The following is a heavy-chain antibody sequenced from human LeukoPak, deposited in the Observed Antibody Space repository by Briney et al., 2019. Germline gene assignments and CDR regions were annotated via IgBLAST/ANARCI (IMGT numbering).Heavy chain of an antibody. D-gene: IGHD2-2*01. J-gene: IGHJ4*02. CDR3: ASLANYGTTSCYAPPWYS. Sequence: SQTLSLTCTFSGCAITSCDYYWRCIRQPPGEGLEWIGYIHFRGSTSYNPSLKSRVAISVDTSKNHFCLRLSSVTSPEMDSLYSASLANYGTTSCYAPPWYSWGQGTLVTVSS. V-gene: IGHV4-30-4*01. CDR1: GCAITSCDYY. CDR2: IHFRGST.